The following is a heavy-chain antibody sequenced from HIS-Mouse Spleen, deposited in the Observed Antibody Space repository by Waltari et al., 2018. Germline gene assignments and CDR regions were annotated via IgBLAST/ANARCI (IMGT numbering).Heavy chain of an antibody. CDR1: GGSFSGYY. CDR3: ARGTPFKWGD. J-gene: IGHJ4*02. D-gene: IGHD7-27*01. Sequence: QVQLQQWGAGLLKPSETLSLTCAVYGGSFSGYYWSWIRQPPGKGLEWIGEINHSGSTTSKPSLKSRVTISVDTSKNQFSLKLSSVTAADTAVYYCARGTPFKWGDWGQGTLVTVSS. CDR2: INHSGST. V-gene: IGHV4-34*01.